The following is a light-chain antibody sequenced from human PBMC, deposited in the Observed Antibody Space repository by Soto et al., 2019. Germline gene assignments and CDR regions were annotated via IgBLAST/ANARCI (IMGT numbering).Light chain of an antibody. V-gene: IGKV1-5*01. CDR3: QQYNTYSRT. CDR2: GAF. Sequence: DIQMTQSPSTLSASVGDRVTITCRASQILNNCLSWYQQKPGKAPNLLISGAFNLQSGAPSRFSGSGSGTEFTLTISGLQPDDFGTYYCQQYNTYSRTFGPGTKVEVK. CDR1: QILNNC. J-gene: IGKJ1*01.